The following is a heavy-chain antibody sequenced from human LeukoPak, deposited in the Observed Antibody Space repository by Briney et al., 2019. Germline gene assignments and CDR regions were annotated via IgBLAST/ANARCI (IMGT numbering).Heavy chain of an antibody. Sequence: SETLSLTCIVSGGXISSYYCNWIRQPPGKGLEWIGYIYYTENTNYNPSLKSRVTISVDTSKSQFSLKLSSVTTADTAVYYCAGDSYGFDYWGQGILVTVSS. CDR2: IYYTENT. CDR3: AGDSYGFDY. CDR1: GGXISSYY. D-gene: IGHD5-18*01. V-gene: IGHV4-59*01. J-gene: IGHJ4*02.